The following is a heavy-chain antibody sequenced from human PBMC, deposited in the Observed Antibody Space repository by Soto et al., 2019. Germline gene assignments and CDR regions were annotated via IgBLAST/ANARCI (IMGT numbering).Heavy chain of an antibody. V-gene: IGHV3-23*01. J-gene: IGHJ5*02. CDR1: GFTFSSYA. CDR2: ISGSGGST. CDR3: AKDTRVNWFDP. D-gene: IGHD3-3*01. Sequence: PGGSLRLSCAASGFTFSSYAMSWVRQAPGKGLEWVSAISGSGGSTYYANSVKDRFTVSRDNSKNTLYLQMNSLRAEDTAVSYCAKDTRVNWFDPWGQGTLVPVSS.